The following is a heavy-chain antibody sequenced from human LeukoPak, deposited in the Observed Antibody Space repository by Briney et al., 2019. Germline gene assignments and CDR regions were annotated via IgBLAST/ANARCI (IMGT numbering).Heavy chain of an antibody. J-gene: IGHJ4*02. Sequence: GGSLRLSCAASGFTFSSYGMHWVRQAPGKGLEWVAVISYDGSNKYYADSVKGRFTISRDNSKNTLYLQMNSLRAEDTAVYYCAGPAPGAVAGTRGLDYWGQGTLVTVSS. CDR3: AGPAPGAVAGTRGLDY. CDR2: ISYDGSNK. D-gene: IGHD6-19*01. V-gene: IGHV3-30*03. CDR1: GFTFSSYG.